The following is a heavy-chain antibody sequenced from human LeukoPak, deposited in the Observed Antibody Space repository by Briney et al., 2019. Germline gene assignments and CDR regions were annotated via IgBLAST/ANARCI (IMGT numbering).Heavy chain of an antibody. V-gene: IGHV3-48*01. Sequence: GGSLRLSCAASGFTFSSYSMNWVRQAPGKGLEWVSYISSSSSTIYYADSVKGRFTISRDNAKNSLYLQMNSLRAEDTAVYYCARDVSERGYCSSTSCPENDYIDVWGKGTTVTVSS. D-gene: IGHD2-2*03. J-gene: IGHJ6*03. CDR2: ISSSSSTI. CDR3: ARDVSERGYCSSTSCPENDYIDV. CDR1: GFTFSSYS.